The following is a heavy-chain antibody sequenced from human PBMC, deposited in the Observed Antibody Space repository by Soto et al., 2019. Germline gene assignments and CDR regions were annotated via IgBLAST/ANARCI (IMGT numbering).Heavy chain of an antibody. CDR3: ARGQATIAFDI. V-gene: IGHV3-66*01. CDR1: GFTVSSNY. Sequence: PGGSLRLSCAASGFTVSSNYMSWVRQAPGKGLEWVSVIYSGGSTYYADSVKGRFTISRDNSKNTLYLQMNSLRAEDTAVYYCARGQATIAFDIWGQGTMVTVSS. J-gene: IGHJ3*02. D-gene: IGHD5-12*01. CDR2: IYSGGST.